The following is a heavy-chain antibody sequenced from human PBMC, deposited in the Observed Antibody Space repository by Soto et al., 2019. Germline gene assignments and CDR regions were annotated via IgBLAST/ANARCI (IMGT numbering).Heavy chain of an antibody. CDR3: ATYQLPYRYFDY. D-gene: IGHD2-2*01. V-gene: IGHV3-23*01. J-gene: IGHJ4*02. CDR2: ICGSGGGT. Sequence: EVQLLESGGGLVQPGGSLRLSCAASGFTFSSYALSWVRQAPGKGLEWVSTICGSGGGTHYADSVKGRFTISRDNSKNTLYLQMNSLRAEDTAVYYCATYQLPYRYFDYWGQGTLVTVSS. CDR1: GFTFSSYA.